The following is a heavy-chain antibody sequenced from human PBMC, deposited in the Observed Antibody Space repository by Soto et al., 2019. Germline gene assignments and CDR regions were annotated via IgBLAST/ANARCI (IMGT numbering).Heavy chain of an antibody. Sequence: PGESLKISCKGSGYSFTSYWIGWVRQMPGKGLEWMGIIYPGDSDTRYSPSFQGQVTISADKSISTAYLQWSSLKASDTAMYYCAREAAAAAAEGGRDVWGQGTLVTVSS. CDR2: IYPGDSDT. J-gene: IGHJ4*02. CDR3: AREAAAAAAEGGRDV. V-gene: IGHV5-51*01. D-gene: IGHD6-13*01. CDR1: GYSFTSYW.